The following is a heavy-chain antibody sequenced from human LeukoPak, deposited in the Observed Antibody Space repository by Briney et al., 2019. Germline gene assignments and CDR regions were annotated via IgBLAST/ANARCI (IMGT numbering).Heavy chain of an antibody. CDR3: ARRLRRYFDWPPYYFDY. CDR1: GFTFSSYW. V-gene: IGHV3-7*01. J-gene: IGHJ4*02. Sequence: GGSLRLSCAASGFTFSSYWMSRVRQAPGKGLEWVANIKQDGSEKYYVDSVKGRFTISRDNAKNSLYLQMNSLRAEDTAVYYCARRLRRYFDWPPYYFDYWGQGTLVTVSS. CDR2: IKQDGSEK. D-gene: IGHD3-9*01.